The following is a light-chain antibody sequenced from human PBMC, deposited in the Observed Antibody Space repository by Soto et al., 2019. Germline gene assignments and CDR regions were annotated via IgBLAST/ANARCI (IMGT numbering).Light chain of an antibody. CDR2: KAS. J-gene: IGKJ1*01. CDR3: QQYNSYSST. Sequence: DIQMTQSPSTLSASVGDRVTITCRASQSISSWLAWYQQKPGKAPKLLIYKASSLDSGVPSRFSGSGSGTEFTLTISSLQSEDFATYYCQQYNSYSSTFGQGTKVEIK. CDR1: QSISSW. V-gene: IGKV1-5*03.